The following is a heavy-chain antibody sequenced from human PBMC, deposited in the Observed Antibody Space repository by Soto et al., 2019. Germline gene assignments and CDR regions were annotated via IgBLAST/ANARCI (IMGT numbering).Heavy chain of an antibody. Sequence: QVQLQESGPGLVKPSQTLSLTCTVSGGSISSGGYYWSWIRQHPGKGLEWIGYIYYSGSTYYNPSLKSRATISVDTSKNQFPLKLSSVTAADTAVYYCARDQAWEYYYGSGRFDPWGQGTLVTVSS. CDR3: ARDQAWEYYYGSGRFDP. J-gene: IGHJ5*02. D-gene: IGHD3-10*01. V-gene: IGHV4-31*03. CDR2: IYYSGST. CDR1: GGSISSGGYY.